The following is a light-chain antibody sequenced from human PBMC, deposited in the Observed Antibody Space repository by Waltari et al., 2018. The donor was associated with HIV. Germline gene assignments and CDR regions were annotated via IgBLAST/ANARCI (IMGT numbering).Light chain of an antibody. CDR3: YSTESNGNHRV. CDR1: TLPTKY. J-gene: IGLJ3*02. Sequence: SYELTQPPSVSVSPGQTARITCSGDTLPTKYANWYQQKSGQAPVLVIYEDIKRPSGIPERFSGSSSGTMAILTISGAQVEDEADYYCYSTESNGNHRVFGGGTKLTVL. CDR2: EDI. V-gene: IGLV3-10*01.